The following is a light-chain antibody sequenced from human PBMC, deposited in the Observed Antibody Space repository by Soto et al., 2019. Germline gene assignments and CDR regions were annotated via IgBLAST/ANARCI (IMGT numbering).Light chain of an antibody. Sequence: EIVMTQSPATLSVSPGERATLSCRASQSISTELAGYQQKPGQPPRLLIYSASTRATGVPARFTGSGSGSEFTLTISGLQSEDFAVYYCQQGHNWPLTFGQGTRLEI. V-gene: IGKV3-15*01. J-gene: IGKJ2*01. CDR3: QQGHNWPLT. CDR2: SAS. CDR1: QSISTE.